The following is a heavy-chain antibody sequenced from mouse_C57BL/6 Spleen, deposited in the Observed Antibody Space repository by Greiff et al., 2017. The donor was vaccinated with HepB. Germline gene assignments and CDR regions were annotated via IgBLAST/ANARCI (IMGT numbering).Heavy chain of an antibody. CDR1: GYTFTSYW. J-gene: IGHJ2*01. CDR2: IYPSDSET. CDR3: ASYYGKYYCFDY. V-gene: IGHV1-61*01. D-gene: IGHD2-1*01. Sequence: QVQLQQPGAELVRPGSSVKLSCKASGYTFTSYWMDWVKQRPGQGLEWIGNIYPSDSETHYNQKFKDKATLTVDKSSSTAYMQLSSLTSEDSAVYDCASYYGKYYCFDYWGQGTALTVSS.